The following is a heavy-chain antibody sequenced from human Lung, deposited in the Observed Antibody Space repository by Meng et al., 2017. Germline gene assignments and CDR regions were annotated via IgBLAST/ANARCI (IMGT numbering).Heavy chain of an antibody. CDR1: GGSMSSGNYY. V-gene: IGHV4-30-4*01. CDR3: ASFDHIPRRNYFDY. D-gene: IGHD2-21*01. Sequence: QVQLQESGPGLVEPSQTLSLTGTVSGGSMSSGNYYWSWIRQPPGKGLEWIGYIHHSGSAYYNPSLKSRVSISVDTAKNPFSLNLNAMTAADTAVYYCASFDHIPRRNYFDYWGQGTLVTVSS. CDR2: IHHSGSA. J-gene: IGHJ4*02.